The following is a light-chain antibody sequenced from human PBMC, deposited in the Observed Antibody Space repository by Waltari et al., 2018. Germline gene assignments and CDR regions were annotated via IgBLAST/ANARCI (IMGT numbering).Light chain of an antibody. CDR2: DDS. CDR3: QMWDRSGDQVG. V-gene: IGLV3-21*02. J-gene: IGLJ2*01. Sequence: SYVLTQPPSVSVAPGQTARIPRGGYHIGIQNARWYQQKPGQAPVLAVYDDSDRPSGIPERFSGSNSGETATLTISSVEAGDEADYYCQMWDRSGDQVGFGGGTKLTVL. CDR1: HIGIQN.